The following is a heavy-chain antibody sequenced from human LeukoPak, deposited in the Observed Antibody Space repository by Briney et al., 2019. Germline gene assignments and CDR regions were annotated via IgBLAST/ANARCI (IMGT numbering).Heavy chain of an antibody. Sequence: ASVKVSCKASGYSFTRYGISWVRQAPGQGLEWMGWISAYNGNTNYAQKLQGRVTMTTDTSTSTAYMELRSLRSDDTAVYYCARVPVGAMGYYMDVWGKGTTVTVSS. CDR2: ISAYNGNT. J-gene: IGHJ6*03. CDR3: ARVPVGAMGYYMDV. D-gene: IGHD1-26*01. CDR1: GYSFTRYG. V-gene: IGHV1-18*01.